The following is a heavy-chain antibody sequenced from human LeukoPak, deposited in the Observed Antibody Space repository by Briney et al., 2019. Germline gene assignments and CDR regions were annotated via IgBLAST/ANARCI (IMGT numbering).Heavy chain of an antibody. CDR2: NDTDGSNT. V-gene: IGHV3-74*01. Sequence: PGGSLRLSCAASGFTFSSYWMHWVRQAPGKGLVWVSRNDTDGSNTAYADSVKGRFTISRDNAKNTLYLQMNSLRAEDTAVYYCTRGGTTLDYWGQGTLVTVSS. CDR1: GFTFSSYW. CDR3: TRGGTTLDY. J-gene: IGHJ4*02. D-gene: IGHD1-7*01.